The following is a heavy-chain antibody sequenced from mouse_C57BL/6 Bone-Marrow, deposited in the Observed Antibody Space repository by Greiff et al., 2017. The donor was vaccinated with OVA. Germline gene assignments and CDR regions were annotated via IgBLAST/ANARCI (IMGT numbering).Heavy chain of an antibody. CDR3: ARYKGRVAVDYFDY. J-gene: IGHJ2*01. V-gene: IGHV7-3*01. CDR1: GFTFTNYY. D-gene: IGHD1-1*01. CDR2: IRNKPNGSTT. Sequence: EVQVVESGGGLVQPGDSLSLSCAASGFTFTNYYMSWVRQPPGKALEWLAFIRNKPNGSTTEYSASVKGPFTISRDNSQSILYLQMNALRAEDSATYYCARYKGRVAVDYFDYWGQGTALTVSS.